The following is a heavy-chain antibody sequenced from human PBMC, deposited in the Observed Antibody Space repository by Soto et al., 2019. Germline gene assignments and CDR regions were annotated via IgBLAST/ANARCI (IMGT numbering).Heavy chain of an antibody. CDR2: ISGDGRTT. D-gene: IGHD3-10*01. V-gene: IGHV3-74*03. J-gene: IGHJ4*02. Sequence: EVQLVESGGGLVQPGGSLRLSCTVSGLTFNTYWMHWVRQAPGKGPVWVSRISGDGRTTTYADSVRGRFTISRDNAKNTVYLQMDSLRAEDTAVYYCAGGDYAGAGTFYLTDHWGKGSLVPVSS. CDR3: AGGDYAGAGTFYLTDH. CDR1: GLTFNTYW.